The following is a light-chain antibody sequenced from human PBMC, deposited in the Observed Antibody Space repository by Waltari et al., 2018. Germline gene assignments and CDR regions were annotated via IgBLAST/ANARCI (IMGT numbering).Light chain of an antibody. CDR1: QSVTRA. V-gene: IGKV3-20*01. CDR3: QHYLRLPVT. Sequence: EIVLTQSPGTLSLSPGESVTLSCRTSQSVTRALAWYQQKPGQAPRLLIYGASNRATGIPDRFSGSGSGTDFSLTISSPEPEDFAVYYCQHYLRLPVTFGQGTKVEVK. CDR2: GAS. J-gene: IGKJ1*01.